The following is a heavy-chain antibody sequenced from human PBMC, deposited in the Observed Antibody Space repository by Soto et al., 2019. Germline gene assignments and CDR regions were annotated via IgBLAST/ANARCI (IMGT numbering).Heavy chain of an antibody. CDR3: AKGRGTITRYFGMDV. V-gene: IGHV3-23*01. CDR2: ISGSGGST. CDR1: GFTFSSYA. J-gene: IGHJ6*02. Sequence: EVQLLESGGGLVQPGGSLRLLCAASGFTFSSYAMSWVRQAPGKGLEWVSDISGSGGSTYYADSVKGRFTISRDNSKSTLYLQMNSLRAEETARYICAKGRGTITRYFGMDVWGQGTTVTVSS. D-gene: IGHD1-20*01.